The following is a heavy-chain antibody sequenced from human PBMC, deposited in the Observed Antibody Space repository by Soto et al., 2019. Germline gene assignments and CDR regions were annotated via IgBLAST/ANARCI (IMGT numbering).Heavy chain of an antibody. CDR3: AKNHSGSSLAY. Sequence: QVQLVQSGPEVKKPGASVKVSCKTSGYTFISSDINWVRQAPGQGLEWVGLMNPNTGYTESAGKFQARVTMARDVVINTHYLELTGLTSEDTAVYFCAKNHSGSSLAYWCEGSLVSVSS. CDR2: MNPNTGYT. CDR1: GYTFISSD. J-gene: IGHJ4*02. V-gene: IGHV1-8*01. D-gene: IGHD6-6*01.